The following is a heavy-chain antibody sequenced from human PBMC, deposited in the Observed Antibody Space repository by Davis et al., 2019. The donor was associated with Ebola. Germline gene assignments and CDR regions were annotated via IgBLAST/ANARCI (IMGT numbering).Heavy chain of an antibody. J-gene: IGHJ4*02. CDR1: GYSFTSYW. CDR2: IDPSDSYT. Sequence: GESLKISCKGSGYSFTSYWISWVRQMPGKGLEWMGRIDPSDSYTNYSPSFQGHVTISADKSISTAYLQWSSLKASDTAMYYCASLRDGYNFVLDYWGQGTLVTVSS. CDR3: ASLRDGYNFVLDY. D-gene: IGHD5-24*01. V-gene: IGHV5-10-1*01.